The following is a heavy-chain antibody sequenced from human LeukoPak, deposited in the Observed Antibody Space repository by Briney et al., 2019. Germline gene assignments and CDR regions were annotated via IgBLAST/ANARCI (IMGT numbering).Heavy chain of an antibody. CDR3: ARDIVVDQSNSSV. CDR1: GFTFSSYG. Sequence: GGSLRLSCAASGFTFSSYGMNWVRQAPGKGLEWVSSISSSSYIYYADSVKGRFTISRDNAKNSLYLQMNSLRAEDTAVYYCARDIVVDQSNSSVWGKGTTVTISS. J-gene: IGHJ6*04. D-gene: IGHD2-2*01. CDR2: ISSSSYI. V-gene: IGHV3-21*01.